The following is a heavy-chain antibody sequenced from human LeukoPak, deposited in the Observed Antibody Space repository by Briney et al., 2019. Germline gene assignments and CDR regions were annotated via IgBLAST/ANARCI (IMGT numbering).Heavy chain of an antibody. CDR3: AKNSSWSYFDY. CDR1: GGTFSSYA. J-gene: IGHJ4*02. Sequence: ASVTVSYTASGGTFSSYAISWVRQAPGQGLEWMGGIIPIFGTANYAQKFQGRVTITADESTSTAYMELSSLRSEDTAVYYCAKNSSWSYFDYWGQGTLVTVFS. V-gene: IGHV1-69*13. CDR2: IIPIFGTA. D-gene: IGHD6-13*01.